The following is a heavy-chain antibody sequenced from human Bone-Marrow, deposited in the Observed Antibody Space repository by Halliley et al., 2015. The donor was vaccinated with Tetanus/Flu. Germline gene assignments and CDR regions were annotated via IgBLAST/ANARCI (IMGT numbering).Heavy chain of an antibody. CDR1: GFTVINNY. CDR2: IYTNGRT. CDR3: ARVLSIHPFWGVSNDNRFDP. J-gene: IGHJ5*02. Sequence: SLRLSCSTSGFTVINNYMSWVRQAPGKGLEWVSAIYTNGRTFYADSVKGRFTISRDNSKNTMSLQMNSLRAEDTALYYCARVLSIHPFWGVSNDNRFDPWGQGTLVTVSP. D-gene: IGHD3-3*01. V-gene: IGHV3-53*01.